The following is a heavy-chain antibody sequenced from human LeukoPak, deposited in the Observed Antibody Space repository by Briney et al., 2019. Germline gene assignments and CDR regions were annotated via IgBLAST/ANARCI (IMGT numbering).Heavy chain of an antibody. V-gene: IGHV3-30*18. CDR1: GFTFSSYG. CDR2: ISYDGSNK. J-gene: IGHJ4*02. D-gene: IGHD3-22*01. CDR3: AKVGQYYYDGSGFDY. Sequence: PGGSLRLSCAASGFTFSSYGMHWVRQAPGKGLEWVAVISYDGSNKYYADSVKGRFTISRDNSKNTLYLQMNSLRAEDTAVYYCAKVGQYYYDGSGFDYWGQGTLVTVSS.